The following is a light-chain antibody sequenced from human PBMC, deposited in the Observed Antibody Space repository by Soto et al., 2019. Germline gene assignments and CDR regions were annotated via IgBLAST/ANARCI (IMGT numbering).Light chain of an antibody. J-gene: IGLJ1*01. CDR1: SSDVGSYNY. V-gene: IGLV2-14*01. Sequence: QSVLTQPASVSGSPGQSITISCTGTSSDVGSYNYVSWYQQHPGKAPKLMIYDVGNRPSGVSNRFSGSKSGNTASLTISGLQSEDEADYYCSSYTSTSTPVFGTGTKVTVL. CDR2: DVG. CDR3: SSYTSTSTPV.